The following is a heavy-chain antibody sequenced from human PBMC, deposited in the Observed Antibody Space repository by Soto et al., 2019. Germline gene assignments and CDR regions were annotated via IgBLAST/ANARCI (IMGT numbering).Heavy chain of an antibody. J-gene: IGHJ4*02. CDR3: ARENGSGSYYPYYFDY. CDR1: GGTFSSYA. Sequence: QVQLVQSGAEVKKPGSSVKVSCKASGGTFSSYAISWVRQAPGQGLEWMGGIIPIFGTANYAQKFQGRVTITADESTRTAYMELSSLRSEDTAVYYCARENGSGSYYPYYFDYWGQGTLVTVSS. D-gene: IGHD3-10*01. V-gene: IGHV1-69*01. CDR2: IIPIFGTA.